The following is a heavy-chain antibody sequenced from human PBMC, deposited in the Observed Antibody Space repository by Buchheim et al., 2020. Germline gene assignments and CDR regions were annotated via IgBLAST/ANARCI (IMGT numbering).Heavy chain of an antibody. Sequence: QVQLVQSGAEVKKPGASVKVSCKASGYTFTSYYIHGMRQAPGQGLEWMGIINPSDGSTTYAQKFQGRVTLTRDTSTSTVYMELSSLRSEDTVIFFCARGFSGSFSFFDYWGQGTL. CDR2: INPSDGST. J-gene: IGHJ4*02. D-gene: IGHD1-26*01. CDR1: GYTFTSYY. CDR3: ARGFSGSFSFFDY. V-gene: IGHV1-46*01.